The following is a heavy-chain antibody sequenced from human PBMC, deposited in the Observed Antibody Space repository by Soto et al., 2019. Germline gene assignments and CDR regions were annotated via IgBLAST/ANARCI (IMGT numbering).Heavy chain of an antibody. Sequence: ASVKVSCKASGYTFTSYDINWVRQATGQGLEWMGWMNPNSGNTGYAQKFQGRVTMTRNTSISTAYMELSSLRSEDTAVYYCARAGTVLRFLEWSELEFDYWGQGTLVTVSS. J-gene: IGHJ4*02. CDR2: MNPNSGNT. CDR3: ARAGTVLRFLEWSELEFDY. D-gene: IGHD3-3*01. V-gene: IGHV1-8*01. CDR1: GYTFTSYD.